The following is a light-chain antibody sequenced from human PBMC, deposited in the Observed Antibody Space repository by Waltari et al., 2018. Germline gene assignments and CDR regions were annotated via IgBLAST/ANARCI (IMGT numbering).Light chain of an antibody. CDR3: QQSYSTPWT. V-gene: IGKV1-39*01. CDR2: AAS. Sequence: DIQMTQSPSSLSASVGDRVTITCRASQSISSYLNWYQQKPGKAPKLLTYAASSLQSWVPSRFSGSGSGTDFTLTISSLQPEDFATYYCQQSYSTPWTFGQGNKVEIK. CDR1: QSISSY. J-gene: IGKJ1*01.